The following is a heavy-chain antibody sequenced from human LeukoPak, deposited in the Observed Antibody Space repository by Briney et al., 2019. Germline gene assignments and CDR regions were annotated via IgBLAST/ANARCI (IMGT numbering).Heavy chain of an antibody. V-gene: IGHV1-18*01. CDR1: GYRFSDYG. D-gene: IGHD3-16*01. CDR3: ARDLGEGAKRDLDF. CDR2: SNTYNGNT. J-gene: IGHJ4*02. Sequence: GASVKVSCKTSGYRFSDYGISWVRQAPGQGLQWMGWSNTYNGNTEYAQSLQGRATMTIDTATATAYLEVRSLISDDTAVYYCARDLGEGAKRDLDFWGQGTLVTVSS.